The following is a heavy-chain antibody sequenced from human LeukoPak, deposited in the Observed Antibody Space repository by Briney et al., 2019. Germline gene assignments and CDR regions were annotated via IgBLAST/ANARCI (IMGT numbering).Heavy chain of an antibody. Sequence: GGSLRLSCSASGFTFSSYAMHWVRQAPGKGLEYVSAISSNGGSTYYADSVKGRFTISRDNSKNTLYLQMNSLRAEDTAVYYCAKAWKWELLTYYDYWGQGTLVTVSS. CDR3: AKAWKWELLTYYDY. CDR2: ISSNGGST. V-gene: IGHV3-64*04. CDR1: GFTFSSYA. J-gene: IGHJ4*02. D-gene: IGHD1-26*01.